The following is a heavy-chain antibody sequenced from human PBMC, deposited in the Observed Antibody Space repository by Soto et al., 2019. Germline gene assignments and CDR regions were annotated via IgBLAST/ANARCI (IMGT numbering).Heavy chain of an antibody. V-gene: IGHV4-39*01. Sequence: QLQLQESGPGLVKPSETLSLTCTVSGGSISSSSYYWGWIRQPPGKGLEWIGSIYYSGSTYYNPSLKSRVTISVDTSKNQFSLKLSSVTAADTAVYYCARLERGYDFWSGYPGSYYYYYYMDVWGKGTTVTVSS. CDR3: ARLERGYDFWSGYPGSYYYYYYMDV. D-gene: IGHD3-3*01. CDR2: IYYSGST. J-gene: IGHJ6*03. CDR1: GGSISSSSYY.